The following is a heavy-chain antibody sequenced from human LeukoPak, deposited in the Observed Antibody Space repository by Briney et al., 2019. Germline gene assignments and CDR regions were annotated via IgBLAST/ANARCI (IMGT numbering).Heavy chain of an antibody. CDR1: GFTFSTYG. CDR3: AKDREVAGTFLPDY. D-gene: IGHD6-19*01. Sequence: GRSLRLSCAASGFTFSTYGMHWVRQAPGMGLEWVALISYDESNEYHADSVKGRFSVSRDNSKNTLYLQMNSLRAEDTAVYYCAKDREVAGTFLPDYWGQGALVTVFS. J-gene: IGHJ4*02. CDR2: ISYDESNE. V-gene: IGHV3-30*18.